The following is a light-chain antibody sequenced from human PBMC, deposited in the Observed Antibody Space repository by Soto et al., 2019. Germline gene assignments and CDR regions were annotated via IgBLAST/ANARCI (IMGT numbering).Light chain of an antibody. Sequence: DIQMTQSPSTLYASVGDRVTITCRASQTISSWLAWYQQKPGKAPKLLIYKASSLESGVSSRFSGGGSGTEFTLTISSLQPDDFATYYCQQYNSYSRTFGRGTKVEIK. V-gene: IGKV1-5*03. CDR1: QTISSW. J-gene: IGKJ1*01. CDR3: QQYNSYSRT. CDR2: KAS.